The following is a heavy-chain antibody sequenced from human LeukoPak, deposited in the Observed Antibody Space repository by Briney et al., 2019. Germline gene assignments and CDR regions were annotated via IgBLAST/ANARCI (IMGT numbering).Heavy chain of an antibody. Sequence: SETLSLTCTVSGYSISSGYYWGWIRQPPGKGLERIGSIYHSGSTYYNPSLKSRVTISVDTSKNQFSLKLSSVTAADTAVYYCTRDWYYDILTGYPHFDYWGQGTLVTVSS. J-gene: IGHJ4*02. CDR2: IYHSGST. V-gene: IGHV4-38-2*02. D-gene: IGHD3-9*01. CDR1: GYSISSGYY. CDR3: TRDWYYDILTGYPHFDY.